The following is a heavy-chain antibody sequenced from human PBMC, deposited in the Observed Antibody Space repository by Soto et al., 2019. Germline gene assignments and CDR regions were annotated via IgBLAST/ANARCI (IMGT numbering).Heavy chain of an antibody. D-gene: IGHD3-10*01. V-gene: IGHV4-34*01. CDR2: INHSGST. CDR1: GGSFSGYY. Sequence: SETLSLTCAVYGGSFSGYYWSWIRQPPGKGLEWIGEINHSGSTNYNPSLKSRVTISVDTSKNQFSLKLSSVTAADTAVYYCARWFGAYYYYGMDVWGQGTTVTV. CDR3: ARWFGAYYYYGMDV. J-gene: IGHJ6*02.